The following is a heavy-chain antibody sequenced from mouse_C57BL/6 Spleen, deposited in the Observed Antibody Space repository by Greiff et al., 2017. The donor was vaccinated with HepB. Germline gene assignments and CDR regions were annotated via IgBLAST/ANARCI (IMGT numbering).Heavy chain of an antibody. CDR3: GKGFAY. V-gene: IGHV3-6*01. Sequence: DVKLQESGPGLVKPSQSLSLTCSVTGYSITSGYYWNWIRQFPGNKLEWMGYISYDGSNNYNPSLKNRISITRDTSKNQFFLKLNSVTTEDTATYYCGKGFAYWGQGTLVTVSA. J-gene: IGHJ3*01. CDR2: ISYDGSN. CDR1: GYSITSGYY.